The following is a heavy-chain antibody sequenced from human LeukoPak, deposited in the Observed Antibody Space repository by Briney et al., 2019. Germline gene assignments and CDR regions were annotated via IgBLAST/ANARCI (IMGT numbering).Heavy chain of an antibody. D-gene: IGHD1/OR15-1a*01. J-gene: IGHJ4*02. CDR3: ARASTDNWYNYFDL. CDR2: IYSGGST. CDR1: ESSVTTSY. V-gene: IGHV3-66*01. Sequence: GGSLRLSCAASESSVTTSYLSWVRQAPGKGLEWVSLIYSGGSTYYADSVKGRFSISRDKSKNTLYLQINSLRADDTAVYYCARASTDNWYNYFDLWGQGTLVTVSS.